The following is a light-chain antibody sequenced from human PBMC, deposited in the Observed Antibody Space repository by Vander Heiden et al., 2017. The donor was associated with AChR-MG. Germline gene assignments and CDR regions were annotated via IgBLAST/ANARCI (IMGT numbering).Light chain of an antibody. J-gene: IGKJ2*01. CDR2: KAS. CDR1: QSISDY. Sequence: DVQMTQSPSTLSASVGDRVTITCRASQSISDYLAWYQQKPGKAPKLLIYKASSLESGVPSRFSGSGFGTEFTVTISSLQPDDFATYYCQHDICYPYTFGQGTKLEIK. V-gene: IGKV1-5*03. CDR3: QHDICYPYT.